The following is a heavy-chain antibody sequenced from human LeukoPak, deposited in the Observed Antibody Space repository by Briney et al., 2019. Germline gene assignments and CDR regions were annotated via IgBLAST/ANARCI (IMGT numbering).Heavy chain of an antibody. CDR3: ARESSGDGIDI. CDR2: IYSGGNT. Sequence: GGSLRLSCAASGFTVSSNYMNWVRQAPGMGLEWVSVIYSGGNTYYADSVKGRFTISRDISKNTLYLQMNSLRAEDTAVYYCARESSGDGIDIWGQGTMVIVSS. J-gene: IGHJ3*02. V-gene: IGHV3-66*02. CDR1: GFTVSSNY.